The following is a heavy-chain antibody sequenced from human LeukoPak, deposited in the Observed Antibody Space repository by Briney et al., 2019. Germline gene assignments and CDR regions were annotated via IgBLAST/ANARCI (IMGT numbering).Heavy chain of an antibody. CDR2: ISDSGGST. CDR1: GXPFSSYA. V-gene: IGHV3-64D*09. CDR3: VRGYSFGPYGMDV. D-gene: IGHD2-15*01. J-gene: IGHJ6*02. Sequence: GGSRRLSCSASGXPFSSYAMHWVRQAPGKGREYVSAISDSGGSTYYADSVKGRFTVSRDDSKNTLYLQMSSLRAEDTAVYFCVRGYSFGPYGMDVWGQGTTVTVSS.